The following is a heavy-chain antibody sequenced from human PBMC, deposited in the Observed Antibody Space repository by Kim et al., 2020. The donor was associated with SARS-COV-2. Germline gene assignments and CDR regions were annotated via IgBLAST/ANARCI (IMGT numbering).Heavy chain of an antibody. Sequence: YADYVKGRFNISRDNSENTQYLQVGSLRTEDMAVYFCARSAQDSTGYFDYWGQGTLVTVSS. D-gene: IGHD3-22*01. CDR3: ARSAQDSTGYFDY. J-gene: IGHJ4*02. V-gene: IGHV3-64*02.